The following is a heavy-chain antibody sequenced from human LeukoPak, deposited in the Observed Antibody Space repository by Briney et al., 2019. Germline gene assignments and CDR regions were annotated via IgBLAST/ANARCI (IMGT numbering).Heavy chain of an antibody. CDR1: GFTFSSYA. CDR3: AKDRSLYYDFWSGYYYFDY. J-gene: IGHJ4*02. CDR2: ISGSGGST. Sequence: GGSLRLSCAASGFTFSSYAMRWVRQAPWKGLEWVSAISGSGGSTYYADSVKGRFTISRDNSKNTLYLQMNSLRAEDTAVYYCAKDRSLYYDFWSGYYYFDYWGQGTLVTVSS. V-gene: IGHV3-23*01. D-gene: IGHD3-3*01.